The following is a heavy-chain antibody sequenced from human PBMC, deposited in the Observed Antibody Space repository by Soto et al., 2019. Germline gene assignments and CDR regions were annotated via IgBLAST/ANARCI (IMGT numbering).Heavy chain of an antibody. CDR3: AKVRRSNSGPCDY. CDR1: GFTFSSYG. J-gene: IGHJ4*02. CDR2: ISYDGSNK. Sequence: GALRLSCAASGFTFSSYGMHWVRQAPGKGLEWVAVISYDGSNKYYADSVKGRFTISRDNSKNTLYLQMNSLRAEDTAVYYCAKVRRSNSGPCDYWGQGTLVTVSS. D-gene: IGHD2-15*01. V-gene: IGHV3-30*18.